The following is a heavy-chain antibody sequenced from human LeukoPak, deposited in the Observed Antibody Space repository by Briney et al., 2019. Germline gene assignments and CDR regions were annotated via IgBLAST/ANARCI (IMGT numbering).Heavy chain of an antibody. V-gene: IGHV1-18*01. CDR2: ISAYNGNT. D-gene: IGHD3-16*02. Sequence: ASVKVSCKASGYTFTCYGISWVRQAPGQGLEWMGWISAYNGNTNYAQKLQGRVTMTTDTSTSTAYMELRSLRSDDTAVYYCARAYDYVWGSYRYCSFEYWGQGTLVTVSS. CDR3: ARAYDYVWGSYRYCSFEY. J-gene: IGHJ4*02. CDR1: GYTFTCYG.